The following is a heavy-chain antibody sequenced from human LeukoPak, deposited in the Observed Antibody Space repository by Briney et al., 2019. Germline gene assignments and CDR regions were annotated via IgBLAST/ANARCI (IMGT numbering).Heavy chain of an antibody. D-gene: IGHD1-26*01. CDR1: GYSISSAYY. CDR3: ARGEWEIGLFFDY. V-gene: IGHV4-38-2*02. J-gene: IGHJ4*02. Sequence: SETLSLTCSVSGYSISSAYYWSWIRQPPGKGLEWIGEINHSGSTNYNPSLKSRVTISVDTSKNQFSLKLSSVTAADTAVYYCARGEWEIGLFFDYWGQGTLVTVSS. CDR2: INHSGST.